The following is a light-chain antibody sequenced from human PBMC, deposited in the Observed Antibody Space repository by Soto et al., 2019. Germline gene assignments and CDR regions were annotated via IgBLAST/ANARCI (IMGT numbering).Light chain of an antibody. CDR3: SSYTTTSTVV. V-gene: IGLV2-14*01. J-gene: IGLJ2*01. Sequence: QSALTQPPSASGSPGQSVTISCTGTSSDVGGYNYVSWYQQHPGKAPKLMIYEVSNRPSGVSNRFSGSKSGNTASLTISGLQAEDEAVYYCSSYTTTSTVVFGGGTQLTVL. CDR1: SSDVGGYNY. CDR2: EVS.